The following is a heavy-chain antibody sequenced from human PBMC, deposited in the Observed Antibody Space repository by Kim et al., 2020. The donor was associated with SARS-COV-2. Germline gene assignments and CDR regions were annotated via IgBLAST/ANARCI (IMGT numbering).Heavy chain of an antibody. Sequence: GGSLRLSCAASGFTFSIYGMHWVRQAPGKGLEWVAVLGHDGGFKEYAESVKGRFTISRDNSKNTLYLQVNSLRVEDTAVYYCARDFGVGKYFDYWGQGTLVTVSS. V-gene: IGHV3-33*01. J-gene: IGHJ4*02. CDR3: ARDFGVGKYFDY. CDR1: GFTFSIYG. D-gene: IGHD2-8*01. CDR2: LGHDGGFK.